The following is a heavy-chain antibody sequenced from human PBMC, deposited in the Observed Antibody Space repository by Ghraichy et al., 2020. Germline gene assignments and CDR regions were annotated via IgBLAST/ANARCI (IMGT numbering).Heavy chain of an antibody. CDR2: ISAGGFNT. V-gene: IGHV3-23*01. Sequence: LSLTCAASGFTFTSYAMSWVRQAPGKGLEWVSGISAGGFNTYYADSVKGRFTISRDDSKSTLYLQMNSLRAEDTAVYYCAKEPIYCSGGSCYSVAFDIWGQGTMVTVSS. CDR3: AKEPIYCSGGSCYSVAFDI. J-gene: IGHJ3*02. D-gene: IGHD2-15*01. CDR1: GFTFTSYA.